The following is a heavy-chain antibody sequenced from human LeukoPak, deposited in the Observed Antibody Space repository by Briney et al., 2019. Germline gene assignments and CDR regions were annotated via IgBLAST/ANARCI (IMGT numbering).Heavy chain of an antibody. CDR2: ISGSGGST. D-gene: IGHD3-3*01. Sequence: GGSLRLSCAASGFTFSSYGMHWVRQAPGKGLEWVSAISGSGGSTYYADSVKGRFTISRDNSKNTLYLQMNSLRAEDTAVYYCARAPYDFWSGYIFDYWGQGTLVTVSS. J-gene: IGHJ4*02. V-gene: IGHV3-23*01. CDR3: ARAPYDFWSGYIFDY. CDR1: GFTFSSYG.